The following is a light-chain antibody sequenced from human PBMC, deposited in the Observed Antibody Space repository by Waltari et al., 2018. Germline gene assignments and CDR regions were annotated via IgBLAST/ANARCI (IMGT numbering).Light chain of an antibody. CDR3: QHVYGTPRT. J-gene: IGKJ1*01. V-gene: IGKV1-39*01. Sequence: DIQMTQSPSSLSASVGARVTITCRASENVNNFLNWYQQKPGKAPKLLIYKASTLQSGVPSRFSGGGSGTEYTFTISSLQSEDVATYYCQHVYGTPRTFGQGTKVEIK. CDR1: ENVNNF. CDR2: KAS.